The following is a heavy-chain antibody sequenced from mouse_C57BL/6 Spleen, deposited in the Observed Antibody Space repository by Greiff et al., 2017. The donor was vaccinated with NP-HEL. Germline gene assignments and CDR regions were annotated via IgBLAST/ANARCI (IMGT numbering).Heavy chain of an antibody. V-gene: IGHV1-39*01. CDR2: INPNYGTT. D-gene: IGHD2-1*01. CDR1: GYSFTDYN. Sequence: EVQLQESGPELVKPGASVKISCKASGYSFTDYNMHWVKQSNGKSLEWIGVINPNYGTTSYNQKFKGKATLTVDQSSSTAYMQLNSLTSEDSAVYYCARRFYYGKGNAMDYWGQGTSVTVSS. J-gene: IGHJ4*01. CDR3: ARRFYYGKGNAMDY.